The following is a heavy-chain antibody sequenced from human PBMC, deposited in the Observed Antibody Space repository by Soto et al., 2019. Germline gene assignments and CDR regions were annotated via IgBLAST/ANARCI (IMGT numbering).Heavy chain of an antibody. J-gene: IGHJ6*02. Sequence: QVQLVQSGAEVRKPGSSVKVSCKASGGTFSNYALSWVRQAPGQGLEWMGGIIPLFSTANYAQKFQGTATIIADESTSRAYMVLSSLRSEDTAVYYCAGASVDTAMITLDYFDWHYGMDVWGQGTTVTVAS. D-gene: IGHD5-18*01. CDR3: AGASVDTAMITLDYFDWHYGMDV. CDR2: IIPLFSTA. CDR1: GGTFSNYA. V-gene: IGHV1-69*01.